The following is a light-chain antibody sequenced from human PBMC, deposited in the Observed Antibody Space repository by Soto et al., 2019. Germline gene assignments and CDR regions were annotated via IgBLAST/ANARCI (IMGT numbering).Light chain of an antibody. CDR1: QDISNY. J-gene: IGKJ4*01. V-gene: IGKV1-33*01. Sequence: DLQMTQSPSSLSASVGDRVTITCQASQDISNYLNWYQQKPGKAPKLLIYDASNLETGVPSRFMESGSGTDFTFTISSLQPEDIATYYCQQYDNLPLTFGGGTKVEIK. CDR2: DAS. CDR3: QQYDNLPLT.